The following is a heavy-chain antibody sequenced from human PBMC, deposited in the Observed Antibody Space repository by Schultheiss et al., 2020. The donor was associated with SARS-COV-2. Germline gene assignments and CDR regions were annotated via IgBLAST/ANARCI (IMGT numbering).Heavy chain of an antibody. D-gene: IGHD6-13*01. V-gene: IGHV4-38-2*02. Sequence: SETLSLTCTVSGYSISSGYYWGWIRQPPGKGLEWIGEIYHSGSTNYNPSLKSRVTISVDKSKNQFSLKLSSVTAADTAVYYCARSVGSSWYDFDYWGQGALVTVSS. CDR2: IYHSGST. CDR1: GYSISSGYY. J-gene: IGHJ4*02. CDR3: ARSVGSSWYDFDY.